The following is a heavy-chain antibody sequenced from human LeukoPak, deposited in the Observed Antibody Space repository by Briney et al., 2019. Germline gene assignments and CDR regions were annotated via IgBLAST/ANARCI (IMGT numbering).Heavy chain of an antibody. V-gene: IGHV4-61*02. CDR2: ISSTGDT. D-gene: IGHD4-23*01. Sequence: SETLSLTCTVSGDSISRDINYWTWIRQPAGKGLEWIGRISSTGDTNYNPSLKSRLTISLDTSKNLFSLGLSSVTAADTAVYYCARAGGGSRGAASNWLDPWGQGTLVTVSS. CDR3: ARAGGGSRGAASNWLDP. CDR1: GDSISRDINY. J-gene: IGHJ5*02.